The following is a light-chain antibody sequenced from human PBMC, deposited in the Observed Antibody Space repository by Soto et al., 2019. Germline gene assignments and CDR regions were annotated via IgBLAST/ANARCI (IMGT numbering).Light chain of an antibody. CDR1: RSDVGGYNY. J-gene: IGLJ2*01. V-gene: IGLV2-11*01. CDR3: CSYGGGRTPLV. CDR2: DVS. Sequence: QSVLTQPRSVSGSPGQSVAISCTGSRSDVGGYNYVSWYQQHPGKAPKLMIYDVSKRPSGVPGRFSGSKSGNTASLTISGLQAEDEADYYCCSYGGGRTPLVFGGGTKVTVL.